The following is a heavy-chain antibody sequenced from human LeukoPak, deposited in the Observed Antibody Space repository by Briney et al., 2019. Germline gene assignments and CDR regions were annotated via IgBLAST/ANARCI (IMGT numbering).Heavy chain of an antibody. V-gene: IGHV5-10-1*01. CDR2: IDPSDSYT. D-gene: IGHD4-17*01. J-gene: IGHJ4*02. CDR1: GYSFTSYR. Sequence: GESLKILLKGFGYSFTSYRINRVGQMAGKGLEWMGRIDPSDSYTNYSPSFQGHVTISADKSISTAYLQWSSLKASDTAMYYCARVVRGSYGLDYWGQGTLVTVSS. CDR3: ARVVRGSYGLDY.